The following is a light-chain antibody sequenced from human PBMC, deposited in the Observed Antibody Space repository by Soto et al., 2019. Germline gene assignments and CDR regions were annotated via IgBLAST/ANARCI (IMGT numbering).Light chain of an antibody. Sequence: IVMTQSPGTLAVSPGERATLSCRASQGVIVNLAWYQQKPGQAPRLLIFGASTRATGVPARFSGSGSGTEFTLTISSPQPADFGVYYCQQYYTWPRGTFGQGTRVEIK. J-gene: IGKJ1*01. CDR3: QQYYTWPRGT. CDR2: GAS. CDR1: QGVIVN. V-gene: IGKV3-15*01.